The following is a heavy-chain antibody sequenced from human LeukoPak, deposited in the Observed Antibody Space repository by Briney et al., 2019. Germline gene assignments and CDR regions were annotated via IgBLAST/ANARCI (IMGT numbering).Heavy chain of an antibody. CDR1: GFTFSSYA. CDR2: IGGSGDSDSP. D-gene: IGHD3-16*01. Sequence: GGSLRLSCAVSGFTFSSYAMSWVRQAPGKGLEWVSGIGGSGDSDSPHYADSVRGRFTISRDNSKNMLYLQMHNLRADDTAISHCAKHPFVWGSPLDYWGQGTLVTVSS. V-gene: IGHV3-23*01. CDR3: AKHPFVWGSPLDY. J-gene: IGHJ4*02.